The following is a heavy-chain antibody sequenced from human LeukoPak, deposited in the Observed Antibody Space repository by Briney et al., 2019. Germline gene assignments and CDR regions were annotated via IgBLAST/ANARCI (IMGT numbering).Heavy chain of an antibody. D-gene: IGHD2-8*01. J-gene: IGHJ5*02. Sequence: PSETLSLTCTVSSGSIGSSSNYWGWIRQAPGKWLEWIGNVYYSGSTFYNPSLKSRVTISVDTSKNQFSLKLRSVTAADTALYYCARASFNVVFGNWFDPWGQGTLVTVSS. CDR2: VYYSGST. CDR1: SGSIGSSSNY. CDR3: ARASFNVVFGNWFDP. V-gene: IGHV4-39*01.